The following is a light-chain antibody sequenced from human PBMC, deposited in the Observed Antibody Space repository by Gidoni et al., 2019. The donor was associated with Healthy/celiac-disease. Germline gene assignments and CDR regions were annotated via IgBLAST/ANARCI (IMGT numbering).Light chain of an antibody. CDR1: QSLLHSNGYNY. Sequence: DIVMTPSPLSLPVTPGEPASIPCRSSQSLLHSNGYNYLGWYLQKPGQSPQLLIYLGSNRASGVPDRFSGSGSGTDFTLKISRVEAEDVGVYYCMQALQTPDTFGQGTKLEIK. J-gene: IGKJ2*01. CDR3: MQALQTPDT. V-gene: IGKV2-28*01. CDR2: LGS.